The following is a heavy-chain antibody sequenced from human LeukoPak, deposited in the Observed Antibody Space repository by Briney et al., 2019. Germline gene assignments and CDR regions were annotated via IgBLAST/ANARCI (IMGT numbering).Heavy chain of an antibody. V-gene: IGHV4-39*07. J-gene: IGHJ4*02. D-gene: IGHD6-13*01. Sequence: SETLSLTCTVSGGSISSRDYYWGWIRQPPGKGLEWIGSFFYGGSTYYNPSLKSRVTISGDTSKSQFSLKLTSVTAADTAVYYCARLPGNPGYSSSWYPEAIDYWGQGTLVTVSS. CDR3: ARLPGNPGYSSSWYPEAIDY. CDR1: GGSISSRDYY. CDR2: FFYGGST.